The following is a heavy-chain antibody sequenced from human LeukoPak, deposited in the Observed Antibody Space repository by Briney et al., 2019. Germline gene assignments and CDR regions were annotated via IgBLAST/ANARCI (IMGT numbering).Heavy chain of an antibody. D-gene: IGHD6-19*01. CDR2: IKQDGSEK. J-gene: IGHJ4*02. CDR3: ARDGIAVAGGPSDY. V-gene: IGHV3-7*01. CDR1: GFTFSSYT. Sequence: GGSLRLSCAASGFTFSSYTMNWVRLAPGKGLEWVANIKQDGSEKYYVDSVKGRFTISRDNAKNSLYLQMNSLRAEDTAVYYCARDGIAVAGGPSDYWGQGALVTVSS.